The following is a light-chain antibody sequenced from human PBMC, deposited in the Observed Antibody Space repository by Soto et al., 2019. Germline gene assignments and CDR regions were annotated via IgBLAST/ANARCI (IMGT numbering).Light chain of an antibody. CDR3: QAWDTSTVV. Sequence: ELTQSPSVSVSPGQTASITCSGDKLENRYACWYQQKPGQSPVVVIYENSERPSGIPERFSASKSGNTATLTISGTQAMDEADYYCQAWDTSTVVFGGGTKVTVL. CDR2: ENS. J-gene: IGLJ2*01. V-gene: IGLV3-1*01. CDR1: KLENRY.